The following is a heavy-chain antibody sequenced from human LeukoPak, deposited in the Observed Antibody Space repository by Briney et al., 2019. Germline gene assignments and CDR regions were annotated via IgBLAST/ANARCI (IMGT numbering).Heavy chain of an antibody. Sequence: SETLSLTCTVSGGSISSYYWGWIRQPPGKGLEWIGYIYYSGSTNYNPSLKSRVTISVDTSKNQFSLKLSPVSAADTAVYYCARGSGVSSDYWGQGTLVTVSS. CDR2: IYYSGST. CDR3: ARGSGVSSDY. D-gene: IGHD3-10*01. CDR1: GGSISSYY. J-gene: IGHJ4*02. V-gene: IGHV4-59*01.